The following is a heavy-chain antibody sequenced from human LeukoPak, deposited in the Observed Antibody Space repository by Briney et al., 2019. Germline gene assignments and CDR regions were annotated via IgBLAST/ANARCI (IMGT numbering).Heavy chain of an antibody. CDR3: ARERGYSGHNSG. J-gene: IGHJ4*02. V-gene: IGHV3-48*03. CDR1: GFTFSSYE. D-gene: IGHD5-12*01. CDR2: ISSSGSTI. Sequence: GGSLRLSCAASGFTFSSYEMNWVRQAPGKGLEWVSYISSSGSTIYYADSVKGRFTISRDNAKNSLYLQMNSLRAEDTAVYYCARERGYSGHNSGWGQGTLVTVSS.